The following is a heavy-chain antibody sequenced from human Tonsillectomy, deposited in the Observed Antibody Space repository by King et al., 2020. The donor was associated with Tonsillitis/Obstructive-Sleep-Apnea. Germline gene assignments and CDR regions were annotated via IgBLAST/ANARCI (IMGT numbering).Heavy chain of an antibody. V-gene: IGHV1-69*01. CDR1: GGTFSSYA. D-gene: IGHD6-6*01. CDR2: IIPMSGVV. J-gene: IGHJ6*03. CDR3: ARDPYRSSSGYYYYYMDV. Sequence: QLVQSGAEVKKPGSSVKVSCKASGGTFSSYAISWVRQAPGQGLEWMGGIIPMSGVVNYAQKFQGRVTITADEFTSTAYMELSSLRSEDTAVYYLARDPYRSSSGYYYYYMDVWGKGTTVSVSS.